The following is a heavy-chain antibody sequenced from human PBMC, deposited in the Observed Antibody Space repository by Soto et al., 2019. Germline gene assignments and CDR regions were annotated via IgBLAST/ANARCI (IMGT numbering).Heavy chain of an antibody. CDR2: IIPIFGTA. CDR3: TRDGGRHSGGIDY. V-gene: IGHV1-69*01. Sequence: QVQLVQSGAEVKKPGSSVKVSCKASGGTFSSYSINWVRQAPGQGLEWMGEIIPIFGTANYAQKFQGRVTITADESTSTAYMELSSLRSEDTPGYYCTRDGGRHSGGIDYWGQGTLVSVSS. D-gene: IGHD1-26*01. J-gene: IGHJ4*02. CDR1: GGTFSSYS.